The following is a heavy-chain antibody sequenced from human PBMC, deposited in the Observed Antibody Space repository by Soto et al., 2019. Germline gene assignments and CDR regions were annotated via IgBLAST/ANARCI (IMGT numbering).Heavy chain of an antibody. Sequence: EVQLLESGGGLVQPGGSLRLSCAASGFTFSDYAMTWVRQAPGKGLEWVSAISGNAFDTYYAEAVQGRLTISRDNFKSTLFLQMRSLTVEDTAVYYCAKGVPGYCSGSSCHAYDFWGQGTLVTVSS. CDR1: GFTFSDYA. J-gene: IGHJ4*02. V-gene: IGHV3-23*01. CDR3: AKGVPGYCSGSSCHAYDF. CDR2: ISGNAFDT. D-gene: IGHD2-15*01.